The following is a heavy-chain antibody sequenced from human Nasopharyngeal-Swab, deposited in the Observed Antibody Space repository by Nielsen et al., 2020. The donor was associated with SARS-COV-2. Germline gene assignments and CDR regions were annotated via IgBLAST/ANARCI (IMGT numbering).Heavy chain of an antibody. D-gene: IGHD1-26*01. J-gene: IGHJ4*02. CDR1: GYTLTELS. V-gene: IGHV1-24*01. CDR2: FDPEDGET. Sequence: ASVKVSCKVSGYTLTELSMHWVRQAPGKGLEWMGGFDPEDGETIYEQKFQGRVTMTEDTSTDTDYMELRSLRSEDTAIYYCATTPAYSASYEAGPATNGEFDYWGQGTLATVSS. CDR3: ATTPAYSASYEAGPATNGEFDY.